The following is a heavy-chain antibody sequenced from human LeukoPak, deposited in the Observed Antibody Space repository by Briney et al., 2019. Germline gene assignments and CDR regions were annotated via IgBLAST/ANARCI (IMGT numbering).Heavy chain of an antibody. J-gene: IGHJ6*02. CDR3: ARGESIYGMDV. CDR2: INHSGST. CDR1: GGSFSGYY. V-gene: IGHV4-34*01. Sequence: PSETLSLTCAVYGGSFSGYYWSWIRQPPGKGLEWIGEINHSGSTNYNPSLKSRVTISVDTSKNQFSLKLSSVTAADRAVYYCARGESIYGMDVWGQGTTVTVSS. D-gene: IGHD3-10*01.